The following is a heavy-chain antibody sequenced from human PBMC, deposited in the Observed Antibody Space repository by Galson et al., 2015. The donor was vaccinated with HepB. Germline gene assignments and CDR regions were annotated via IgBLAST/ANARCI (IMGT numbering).Heavy chain of an antibody. V-gene: IGHV3-9*01. D-gene: IGHD6-19*01. J-gene: IGHJ4*02. CDR2: ISCNSGGI. CDR1: GFSFAASA. CDR3: AKDMSRGWQPSPDY. Sequence: SLRLSCAASGFSFAASALPWVRQAPGKGLEWVSCISCNSGGIGYADSLTCRFPISRDNATNSLYLQMNSLRPEDTAFYYCAKDMSRGWQPSPDYWGQGTLVTVYS.